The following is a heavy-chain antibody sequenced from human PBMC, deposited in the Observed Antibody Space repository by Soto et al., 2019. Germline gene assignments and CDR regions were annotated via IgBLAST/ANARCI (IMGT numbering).Heavy chain of an antibody. CDR3: ARGLASDTNGWSPLDY. V-gene: IGHV1-18*01. CDR2: ISADNGNT. CDR1: GYTFSSYG. Sequence: QVPLVQSGAEVKNPGASVKFSCKASGYTFSSYGISWVRQPPGQGLEWMGWISADNGNTNYAQKVQGRVTMTTDTSTSIAYMELRCLRSDATALYYCARGLASDTNGWSPLDYWGQGTLVTVSS. D-gene: IGHD6-19*01. J-gene: IGHJ4*02.